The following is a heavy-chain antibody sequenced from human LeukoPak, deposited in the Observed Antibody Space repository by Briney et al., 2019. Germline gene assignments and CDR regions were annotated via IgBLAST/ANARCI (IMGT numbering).Heavy chain of an antibody. V-gene: IGHV1-46*01. CDR2: INPSGGST. Sequence: ASVKVSCKASGGTFSSYAISWVRQAPGQGLEWMGIINPSGGSTSYAQKFQGRVTMTRDTSISTAYMELSSLTSDDTAFYYCARAPMGTAPLYWGQGTLVTVSS. J-gene: IGHJ4*02. CDR3: ARAPMGTAPLY. CDR1: GGTFSSYA. D-gene: IGHD1/OR15-1a*01.